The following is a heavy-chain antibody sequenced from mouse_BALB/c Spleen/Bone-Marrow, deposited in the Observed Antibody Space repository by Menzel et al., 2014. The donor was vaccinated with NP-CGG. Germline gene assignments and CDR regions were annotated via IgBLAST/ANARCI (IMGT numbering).Heavy chain of an antibody. J-gene: IGHJ3*01. Sequence: VNVVESGAELVRPGVSVKISCKGSGYTFTDYAMHWVKQSHAKSLEWIGVISTYYGDASYNQKFKGKATMTVDKSSSTACMELARLTSEDSAIYYCARGGSTMITTFAYWGQGTLVTVSA. CDR2: ISTYYGDA. V-gene: IGHV1S137*01. CDR3: ARGGSTMITTFAY. CDR1: GYTFTDYA. D-gene: IGHD2-4*01.